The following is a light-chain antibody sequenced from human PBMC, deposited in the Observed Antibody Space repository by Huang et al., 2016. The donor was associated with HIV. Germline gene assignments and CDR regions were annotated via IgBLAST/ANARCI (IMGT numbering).Light chain of an antibody. V-gene: IGKV1-33*01. CDR2: DSS. CDR3: QQYDDLPLT. Sequence: DIQMTQSPSSLSASVGDIVTITCQASQDINNYLNWYRQKPGKAPELLIYDSSNLEAGVPSRFIVSGAGTDFTFTISSLQPEDIATYYCQQYDDLPLTFGGGTRVQIK. J-gene: IGKJ4*01. CDR1: QDINNY.